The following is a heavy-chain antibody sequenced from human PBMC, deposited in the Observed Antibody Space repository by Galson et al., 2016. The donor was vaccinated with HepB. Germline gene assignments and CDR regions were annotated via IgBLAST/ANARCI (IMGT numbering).Heavy chain of an antibody. J-gene: IGHJ4*02. D-gene: IGHD1-14*01. CDR2: IDWDDDK. Sequence: PALVKPTQTLTLTCTFSGFSLTTTEMRVTWIRQPPGKALEWLARIDWDDDKYYSTSLKTRLTVSKDTSKNQVVFTMTNMDPADAATCYCARMIGSIGTRHLVYWVRVMLITVCS. CDR3: ARMIGSIGTRHLVY. CDR1: GFSLTTTEMR. V-gene: IGHV2-70*04.